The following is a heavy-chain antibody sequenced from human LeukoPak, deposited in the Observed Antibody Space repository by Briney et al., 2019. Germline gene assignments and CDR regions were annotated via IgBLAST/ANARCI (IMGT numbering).Heavy chain of an antibody. V-gene: IGHV4-34*01. J-gene: IGHJ4*02. Sequence: SETLSLTCAVYGGSFSGYYWSWIRQPPGKGLEWIGEINHSGSTNYNPSLKSRATISVDTSKNQFSLKLSSVTAADTAVYYCARRYSSGWRLMPFDYWGQGTLVTVSS. CDR3: ARRYSSGWRLMPFDY. CDR2: INHSGST. CDR1: GGSFSGYY. D-gene: IGHD6-19*01.